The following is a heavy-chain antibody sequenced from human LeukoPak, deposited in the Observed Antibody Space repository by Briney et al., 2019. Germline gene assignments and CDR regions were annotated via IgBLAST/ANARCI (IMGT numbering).Heavy chain of an antibody. CDR3: ARAAIAYDAFDI. CDR1: GYTFTSYY. V-gene: IGHV1-46*01. J-gene: IGHJ3*02. Sequence: ASVKVSCKASGYTFTSYYMRWVRQAPGQGLEWMGIINPSGGSTSYAQKFQGRGTMTRDTSTSTVYMELSSLRSEDTAVYYCARAAIAYDAFDIWGQGTMVTVSS. CDR2: INPSGGST.